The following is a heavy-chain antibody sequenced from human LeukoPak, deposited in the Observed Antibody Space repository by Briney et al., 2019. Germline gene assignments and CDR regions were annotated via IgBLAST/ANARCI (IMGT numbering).Heavy chain of an antibody. CDR2: IKQDESEK. J-gene: IGHJ4*02. Sequence: GGSLRLSCAASGFTFSSYAMSWVRQAPGKGLEGVANIKQDESEKYYVDSVRGRFTISRDNAKNSLYLQMNSLRAEDTAVYYCARCNYYDSSGYPTSFENWGQGTLVTVSS. CDR3: ARCNYYDSSGYPTSFEN. D-gene: IGHD3-22*01. CDR1: GFTFSSYA. V-gene: IGHV3-7*01.